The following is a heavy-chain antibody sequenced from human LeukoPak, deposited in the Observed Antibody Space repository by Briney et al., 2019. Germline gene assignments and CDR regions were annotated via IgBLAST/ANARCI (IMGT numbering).Heavy chain of an antibody. CDR1: GXSIRSXYYY. V-gene: IGHV4-39*01. D-gene: IGHD3-22*01. CDR3: ASHDVINYYDSSGYYYGMDV. Sequence: XTLSLXXXXSGXSIRSXYYYWGWIRQPPGKGLEWIGSIYDSGSTYYNPSLKSRVTISVDTSKNQFSLKLNSVTAADTAVYYCASHDVINYYDSSGYYYGMDVWGQGTTVTVSS. J-gene: IGHJ6*02. CDR2: IYDSGST.